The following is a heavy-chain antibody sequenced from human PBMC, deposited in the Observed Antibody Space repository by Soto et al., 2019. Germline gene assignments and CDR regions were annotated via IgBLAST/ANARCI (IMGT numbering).Heavy chain of an antibody. Sequence: GGSLRLSCAASGFTFSSYAMSWVRQAPGKGLEWVSAISGSGGSTYYADSVKGRFTISRDNSKNTLYLQMNSLRAEDTAVYYCAKVLPDIVVVPAAINYWGQGTLVTVSS. D-gene: IGHD2-2*01. CDR1: GFTFSSYA. CDR2: ISGSGGST. V-gene: IGHV3-23*01. J-gene: IGHJ4*02. CDR3: AKVLPDIVVVPAAINY.